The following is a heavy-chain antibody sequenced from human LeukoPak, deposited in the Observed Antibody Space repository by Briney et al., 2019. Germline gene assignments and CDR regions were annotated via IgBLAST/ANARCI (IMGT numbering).Heavy chain of an antibody. J-gene: IGHJ4*02. V-gene: IGHV4-59*01. CDR2: IFNGGIT. CDR1: GASISSYS. D-gene: IGHD3-16*01. CDR3: ARGASYFDY. Sequence: SETLSLTCTVSGASISSYSWSWVRQPPGKGLEWVGHIFNGGITNYNPSLKSRVTISLDTPTNHFSLKLNSGTAADTAMYYCARGASYFDYWGQGTLVTVSS.